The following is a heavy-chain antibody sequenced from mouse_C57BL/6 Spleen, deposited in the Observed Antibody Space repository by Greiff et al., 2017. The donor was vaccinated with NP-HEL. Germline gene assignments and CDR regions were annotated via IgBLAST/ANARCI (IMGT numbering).Heavy chain of an antibody. Sequence: DVMLVESGGGLVKPGGSLKLSCAASGFTFSDYGMHWVRQAPEKGLEWVAYISSGSSTIYYADTVKGRFTISRDNAKNTLFLQLTSLRSEDAAMYYCARRLFDYWGQGTTLTVSS. J-gene: IGHJ2*01. CDR3: ARRLFDY. V-gene: IGHV5-17*01. CDR2: ISSGSSTI. CDR1: GFTFSDYG. D-gene: IGHD3-2*02.